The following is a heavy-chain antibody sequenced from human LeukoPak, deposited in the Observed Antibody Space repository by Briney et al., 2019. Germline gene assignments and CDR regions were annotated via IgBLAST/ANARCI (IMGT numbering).Heavy chain of an antibody. CDR3: STGSGHAFDI. D-gene: IGHD3-10*01. CDR1: GFTFSSYW. J-gene: IGHJ3*02. Sequence: GGSLRLSCAASGFTFSSYWMHWVRQVPGKGLVSVSRINSDGSSTSYADSVKGRFTISRDNAKNTLYVQMISLRAEDTAVYYCSTGSGHAFDIWGRGTMVTVSS. CDR2: INSDGSST. V-gene: IGHV3-74*01.